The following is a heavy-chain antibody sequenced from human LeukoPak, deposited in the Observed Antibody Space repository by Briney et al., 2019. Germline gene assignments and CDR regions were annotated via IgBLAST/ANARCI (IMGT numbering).Heavy chain of an antibody. D-gene: IGHD6-19*01. J-gene: IGHJ6*03. V-gene: IGHV1-69*05. CDR2: IIPIFGTA. CDR3: ASLDGYSSGWRPANFYYYYYMDV. CDR1: GGTFSSYA. Sequence: ASVKVSCKASGGTFSSYAISWVRQAPGQGLEWMGGIIPIFGTANYAQKFQGRVTIATDESTSTAYMELCSLRSEDTAVYYCASLDGYSSGWRPANFYYYYYMDVWGKGTTVTVSS.